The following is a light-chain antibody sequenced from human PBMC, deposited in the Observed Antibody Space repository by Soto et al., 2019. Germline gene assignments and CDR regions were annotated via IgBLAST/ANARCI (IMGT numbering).Light chain of an antibody. CDR1: QSVSSY. CDR3: QQRRNWPLVT. CDR2: DAS. V-gene: IGKV3-11*01. Sequence: EIVLTQSPATLSLSPGERATLSCRASQSVSSYLAWYQQKPGQPPRLLIYDASNRATGIPARFSGSGSGTDFTLTISSLETEDFAVYYCQQRRNWPLVTFGPGTRVDV. J-gene: IGKJ3*01.